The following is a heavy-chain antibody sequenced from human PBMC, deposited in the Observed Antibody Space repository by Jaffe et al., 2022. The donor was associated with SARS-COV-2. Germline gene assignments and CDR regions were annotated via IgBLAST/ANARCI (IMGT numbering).Heavy chain of an antibody. CDR3: ARDGGSYDY. D-gene: IGHD1-26*01. J-gene: IGHJ4*02. V-gene: IGHV4-61*02. CDR2: IYTSGST. CDR1: GDSISSGSYY. Sequence: QVQLQESGPGLVKPSQTLSLTCTVSGDSISSGSYYWSWIRQPAGKGLEWIGRIYTSGSTNYNPSLKSRVTISVDTSKNQFSLKLSSVTAADTAVYYCARDGGSYDYWGQGTLVTVSS.